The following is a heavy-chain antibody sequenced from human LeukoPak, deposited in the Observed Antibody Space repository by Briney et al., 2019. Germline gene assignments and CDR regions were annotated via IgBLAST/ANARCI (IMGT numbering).Heavy chain of an antibody. D-gene: IGHD1-14*01. Sequence: GGSLRLSCAASGFTFDDYAMHWVRQAPGKGLEWVSGISRNSGSIGYADSVKGRFTISRDNAKDSLYLQMNSLRAEDTALYYCAKDTSDTGMFDAFDIWGQGTMVTVSS. CDR1: GFTFDDYA. J-gene: IGHJ3*02. V-gene: IGHV3-9*01. CDR3: AKDTSDTGMFDAFDI. CDR2: ISRNSGSI.